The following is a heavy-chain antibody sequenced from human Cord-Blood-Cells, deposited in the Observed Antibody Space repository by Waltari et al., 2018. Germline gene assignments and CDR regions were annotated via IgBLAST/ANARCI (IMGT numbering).Heavy chain of an antibody. CDR3: ARVDDPFSSSYYFDY. D-gene: IGHD6-6*01. CDR1: GGTFSSYA. CDR2: SSPILGIA. Sequence: QVQLVQSGAEVKKPGSSVKVSCKASGGTFSSYAISWVRQAPGQGLEWMGRSSPILGIANNAQKFQGRVTITADKSTSTAYMELSSLRSEDTAVYYCARVDDPFSSSYYFDYWGQGTLVTVSS. V-gene: IGHV1-69*09. J-gene: IGHJ4*02.